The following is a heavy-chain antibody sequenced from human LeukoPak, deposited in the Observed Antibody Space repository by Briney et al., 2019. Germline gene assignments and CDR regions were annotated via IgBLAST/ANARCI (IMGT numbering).Heavy chain of an antibody. V-gene: IGHV3-30*02. CDR1: GFTFSSYA. Sequence: GESLRLSCAASGFTFSSYAMSWVRQAPGKGLEWVAFIRFDGGNKYYADSVKGRFSVSRDNSRNTLYLQMNSLRPEDTAVYYCAKDAPCTNGVCALSGWGQGTLVTVPS. CDR3: AKDAPCTNGVCALSG. CDR2: IRFDGGNK. J-gene: IGHJ4*02. D-gene: IGHD2-8*01.